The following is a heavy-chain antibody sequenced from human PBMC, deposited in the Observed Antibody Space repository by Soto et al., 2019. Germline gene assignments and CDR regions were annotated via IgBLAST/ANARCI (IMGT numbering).Heavy chain of an antibody. CDR1: GDTLNSHG. CDR3: ARVTYSDALDV. Sequence: QVQLVQSGAEVRKPGASVKISCKASGDTLNSHGIQWMRQAPGQSLEWVGWSNGGNGYTKYSEELQGRVTITRDTSASTVYMELSSLTSEDMAVYYCARVTYSDALDVWGQGTTVTVSS. CDR2: SNGGNGYT. D-gene: IGHD1-26*01. J-gene: IGHJ6*02. V-gene: IGHV1-3*02.